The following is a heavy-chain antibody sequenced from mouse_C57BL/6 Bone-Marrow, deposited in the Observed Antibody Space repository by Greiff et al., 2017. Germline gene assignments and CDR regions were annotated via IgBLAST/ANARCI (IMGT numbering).Heavy chain of an antibody. CDR2: IFPGSGST. CDR1: GYTFTSHW. Sequence: QVQLQQSGPELVRPGASVKISCKAPGYTFTSHWMQWVRQRPGQGLEWIGEIFPGSGSTYYNEKFKGKATLTVDTSSSTAYMQLSSLTSEDSAVYFCARTTVVARLYWYFDVWGTGTTVTVSS. J-gene: IGHJ1*03. CDR3: ARTTVVARLYWYFDV. V-gene: IGHV1-56*01. D-gene: IGHD1-1*01.